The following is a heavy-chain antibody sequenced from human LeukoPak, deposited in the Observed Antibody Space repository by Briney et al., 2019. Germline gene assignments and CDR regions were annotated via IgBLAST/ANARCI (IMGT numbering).Heavy chain of an antibody. V-gene: IGHV4-34*01. CDR1: GGSFSGYY. Sequence: SSETLSLTCAVYGGSFSGYYWSWIRQPPGKGLEWIGEINHSGSTYYNPSLKSRVTISVDTSKNQFSLKLSSVTAADTAVYYCARPNDSSGFDYWGQGTLVTVSS. D-gene: IGHD3-22*01. CDR2: INHSGST. CDR3: ARPNDSSGFDY. J-gene: IGHJ4*02.